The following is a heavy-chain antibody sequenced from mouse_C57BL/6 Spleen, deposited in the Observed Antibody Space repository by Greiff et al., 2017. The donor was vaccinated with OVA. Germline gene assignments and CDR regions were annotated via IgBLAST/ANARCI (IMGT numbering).Heavy chain of an antibody. D-gene: IGHD2-4*01. Sequence: QVQLKESGAELVRPGASVTLSCKASGYTFTDYEMHWVKQTPVHGLEWIGAIDPETGGTAYNQKFKGKAILTADKSSSTAYMELRSLTSEDSAVYYCTRGEGYDSTGWYFDVWGTGTTVTVSS. CDR3: TRGEGYDSTGWYFDV. J-gene: IGHJ1*03. V-gene: IGHV1-15*01. CDR1: GYTFTDYE. CDR2: IDPETGGT.